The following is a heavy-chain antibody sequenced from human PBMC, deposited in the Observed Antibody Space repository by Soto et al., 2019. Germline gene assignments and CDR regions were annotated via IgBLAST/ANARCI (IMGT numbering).Heavy chain of an antibody. CDR3: RALGISDS. Sequence: LESGGDLAQPGESLRLSCSAYGFTFSDHFVDWIRQPPGKGLEWIGRTTNKRNNYNTHFAASVSGRFAISRDCSKNSVYLHMNSLTTEDTAVYYCRALGISDSGGQGRLVTVSS. CDR2: TTNKRNNYNT. D-gene: IGHD1-26*01. V-gene: IGHV3-72*01. J-gene: IGHJ5*01. CDR1: GFTFSDHF.